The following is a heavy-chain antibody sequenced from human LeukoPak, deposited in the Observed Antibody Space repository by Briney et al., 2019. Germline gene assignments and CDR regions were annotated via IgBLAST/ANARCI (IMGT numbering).Heavy chain of an antibody. CDR3: ARDSRGGYYGSKGYSSY. J-gene: IGHJ4*02. V-gene: IGHV3-33*05. CDR2: TLYDGSSK. CDR1: GFTFSTYG. Sequence: GGSLRLSCVASGFTFSTYGMHWVRQAPGKGLEWVAGTLYDGSSKYYADSVKGRFTISRDNSKNTLYLQMDSLRAEDTAVYHCARDSRGGYYGSKGYSSYWGQGTLVTVSS. D-gene: IGHD3-10*01.